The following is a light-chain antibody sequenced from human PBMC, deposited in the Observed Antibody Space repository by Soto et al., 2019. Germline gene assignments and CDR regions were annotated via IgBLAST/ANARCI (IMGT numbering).Light chain of an antibody. V-gene: IGKV3-11*01. CDR3: QQRSSWIT. CDR1: QSISSS. CDR2: DAS. Sequence: IVLTQSPTTLSLWPGETAVLSCRASQSISSSLSWYQQRPGQAPRLLIYDASNRAPGITARFSGSGSGTVFTLTISSLEPEDFALYYCQQRSSWITFGQGTRLEIE. J-gene: IGKJ5*01.